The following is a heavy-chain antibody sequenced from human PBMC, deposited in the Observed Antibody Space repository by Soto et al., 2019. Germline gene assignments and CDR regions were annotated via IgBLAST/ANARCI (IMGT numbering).Heavy chain of an antibody. CDR2: ISTYNGNT. D-gene: IGHD7-27*01. J-gene: IGHJ6*02. CDR3: ARGLGTNGLDV. Sequence: QVQLLQSGAEVTKPGASVKVSCKASGYKFTTYGITWVRQAPEQGLEWLGGISTYNGNTDYAQNLQDRVTMTTETSTSTAYLEVRSLTSDDTAVYFCARGLGTNGLDVWGQGTTVTVSS. V-gene: IGHV1-18*04. CDR1: GYKFTTYG.